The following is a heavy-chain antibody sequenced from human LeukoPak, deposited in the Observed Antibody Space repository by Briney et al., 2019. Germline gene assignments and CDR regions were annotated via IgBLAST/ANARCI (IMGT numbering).Heavy chain of an antibody. V-gene: IGHV4-59*08. CDR3: ARGIAVAGTDD. D-gene: IGHD6-19*01. J-gene: IGHJ4*02. CDR1: NGSMTNNY. CDR2: ISYSGST. Sequence: SETLSLTCTVSNGSMTNNYWSWIRQPPGKGLEWVGYISYSGSTHYSPSLSSRVSISLDTSKNQFSLRLKSVTAADTAVYYCARGIAVAGTDDWGQGTLVTVSS.